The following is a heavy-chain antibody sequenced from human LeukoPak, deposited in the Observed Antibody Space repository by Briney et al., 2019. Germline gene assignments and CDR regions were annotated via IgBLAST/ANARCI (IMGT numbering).Heavy chain of an antibody. CDR1: GFTFSDYY. CDR2: ISSSGSTI. D-gene: IGHD4-17*01. V-gene: IGHV3-11*04. CDR3: ASIGPAHDYGDYEVSY. J-gene: IGHJ4*02. Sequence: GRSLRLSCAASGFTFSDYYMSWIRQAPGKGLEWVSYISSSGSTIYYADSVKGRFTISRDNAKNSLYLQMNSLRAEDTAVYYCASIGPAHDYGDYEVSYWGQGTLVTVSS.